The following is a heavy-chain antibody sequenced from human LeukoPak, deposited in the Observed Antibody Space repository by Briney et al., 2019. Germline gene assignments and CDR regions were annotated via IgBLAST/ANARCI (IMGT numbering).Heavy chain of an antibody. CDR1: GFTFSSYA. CDR3: AKAKMSDYDAFDI. CDR2: ISGSGGST. D-gene: IGHD4-17*01. J-gene: IGHJ3*02. V-gene: IGHV3-23*01. Sequence: PGGSLRLSCAASGFTFSSYAMSWVRQAPGKGLEWVSVISGSGGSTYYADSVKGRFTISRDNSKNTLYLQMNSLRAEDTAIYYCAKAKMSDYDAFDIWGQGTMVTVSS.